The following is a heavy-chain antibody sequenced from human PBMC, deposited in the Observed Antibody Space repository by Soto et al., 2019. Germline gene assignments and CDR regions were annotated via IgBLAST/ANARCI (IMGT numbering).Heavy chain of an antibody. Sequence: GGSLRLSCAASGFTFSSYGMHWVRQAPGKGLEWVAVISYDGSNKYYADSVKGRFTISRDNSKNTLYLQMNSLRAEDTAVYYCAKDLGWERQTYYFDYWGQGTLVTVSS. CDR1: GFTFSSYG. CDR2: ISYDGSNK. CDR3: AKDLGWERQTYYFDY. V-gene: IGHV3-30*18. J-gene: IGHJ4*02. D-gene: IGHD1-26*01.